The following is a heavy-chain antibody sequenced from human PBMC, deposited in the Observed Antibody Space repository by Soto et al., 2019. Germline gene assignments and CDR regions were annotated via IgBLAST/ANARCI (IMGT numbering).Heavy chain of an antibody. CDR1: GFTFSSYA. CDR3: AKGGASKDYYDTSGYYLYYYYAMDV. CDR2: LSGSGVST. V-gene: IGHV3-23*01. J-gene: IGHJ6*02. Sequence: EVQLLESGGGLVQPGGSLRLSCAASGFTFSSYAMTWVRQAPGKGLEWVSALSGSGVSTYYADSVKGRFTISRDNSKNTLYLQMNSLRAGDTAVYYGAKGGASKDYYDTSGYYLYYYYAMDVWGQGTTVTVSS. D-gene: IGHD3-22*01.